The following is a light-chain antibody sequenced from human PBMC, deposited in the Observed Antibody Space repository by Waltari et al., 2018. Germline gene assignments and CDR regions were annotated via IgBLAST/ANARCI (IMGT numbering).Light chain of an antibody. Sequence: DIQMTQSPSSPSASVGDTVTITCRASQSISNYFAWYQQKPGKAPILLIYKASILKSGVSSRFSGSGSGTQFTLTISSLQPGDFATYYCQQYNTYSSFGQGTKLEIK. J-gene: IGKJ2*01. CDR2: KAS. V-gene: IGKV1-5*03. CDR3: QQYNTYSS. CDR1: QSISNY.